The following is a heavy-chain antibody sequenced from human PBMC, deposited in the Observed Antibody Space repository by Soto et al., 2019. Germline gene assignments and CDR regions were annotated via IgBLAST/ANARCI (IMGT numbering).Heavy chain of an antibody. J-gene: IGHJ4*02. V-gene: IGHV1-69*01. Sequence: QVQLVQSGAEVKKPGSSVKVSCKASGGTFSSYAISWVRQAPGKGLEWMGGIFPTFGTANYAQKFQGRVTITADESTSTAYMELSSLRSEDTALYYCARLGHCSSTSCPFDYWGQGTLVTVSS. CDR1: GGTFSSYA. CDR2: IFPTFGTA. D-gene: IGHD2-2*01. CDR3: ARLGHCSSTSCPFDY.